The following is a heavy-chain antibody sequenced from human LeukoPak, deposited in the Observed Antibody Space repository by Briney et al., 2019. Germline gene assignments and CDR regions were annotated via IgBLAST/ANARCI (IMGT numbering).Heavy chain of an antibody. J-gene: IGHJ4*02. D-gene: IGHD3-10*01. CDR3: ARHYYGSGSYYFDY. V-gene: IGHV3-21*01. CDR2: ISSSSSYI. Sequence: PGGSLRLSCAASGFTFSSYSTNWVRQAPGKGLEWVSSISSSSSYIYYADSVKGRFTISRDNAKNSLYLQMNSLRAEDTAVYYCARHYYGSGSYYFDYWGQGTLVTVSS. CDR1: GFTFSSYS.